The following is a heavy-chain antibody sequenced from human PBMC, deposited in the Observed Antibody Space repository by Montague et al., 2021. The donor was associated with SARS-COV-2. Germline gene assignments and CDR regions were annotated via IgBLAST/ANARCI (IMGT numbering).Heavy chain of an antibody. V-gene: IGHV4-34*01. CDR3: ARVRYDRSGTALGMDV. Sequence: SETLSLTCAVYGGSFSGYYWSWIRQPPGKRLEWIGEINYSGSTNYNPSLKSRVTISVDTSKNQFSLKLSSVTAADTAVYYCARVRYDRSGTALGMDVWGQGTTVTVSS. CDR1: GGSFSGYY. J-gene: IGHJ6*02. D-gene: IGHD3-10*01. CDR2: INYSGST.